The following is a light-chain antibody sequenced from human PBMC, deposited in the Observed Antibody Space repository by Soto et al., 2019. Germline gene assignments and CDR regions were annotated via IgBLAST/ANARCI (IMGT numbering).Light chain of an antibody. Sequence: QSVLTQPASVSGSPGQSITISCTGTSSDVGGSAHVSWYQQFPGNVPRLLIYKVTNRPSGVSYRFSGSKPGNTASLTISGLQAEDEADYFCTSSTTGSLYVFGTGTKVTVL. CDR3: TSSTTGSLYV. CDR1: SSDVGGSAH. J-gene: IGLJ1*01. CDR2: KVT. V-gene: IGLV2-14*01.